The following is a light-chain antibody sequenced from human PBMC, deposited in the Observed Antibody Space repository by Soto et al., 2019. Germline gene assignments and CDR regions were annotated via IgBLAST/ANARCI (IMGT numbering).Light chain of an antibody. CDR3: QSYDSSLSGHHVV. V-gene: IGLV1-40*01. CDR2: GNS. CDR1: SSNIGAGYD. Sequence: QPVLTQQPSVSGAPGQRVTISCTGSSSNIGAGYDVHWYQQLPGTAPKLLIYGNSNRPSGVPDRFSGSKSGTSASLAITGLQAEDEADYYCQSYDSSLSGHHVVFGGGTKLTVL. J-gene: IGLJ2*01.